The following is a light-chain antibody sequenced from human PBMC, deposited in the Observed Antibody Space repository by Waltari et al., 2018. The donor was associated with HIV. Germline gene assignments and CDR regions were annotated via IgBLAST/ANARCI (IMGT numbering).Light chain of an antibody. V-gene: IGKV1-6*01. CDR2: AAS. CDR3: LQDDSYPLT. J-gene: IGKJ3*01. Sequence: AIQMTQSPSSLSASVGDRVIITCRARQRIGNDLGWYQQKAGKAPKALIYAASRLQSGVPSRFSGSGSGTYFTLTISNLQPEDSATYYCLQDDSYPLTFGPGTKVDV. CDR1: QRIGND.